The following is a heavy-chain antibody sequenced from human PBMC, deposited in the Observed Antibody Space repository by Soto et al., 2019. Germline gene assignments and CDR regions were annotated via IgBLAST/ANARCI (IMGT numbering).Heavy chain of an antibody. CDR3: ARVPLLWFGEFPTNWFDP. J-gene: IGHJ5*02. CDR1: GGSISSYY. D-gene: IGHD3-10*01. CDR2: IYYSGST. Sequence: QVQLQESGPGLVKPSETLSLTCTVSGGSISSYYWSWIRQPPGKGLEWIGYIYYSGSTNYNPSLKSRVTISVDTSKNQFSLKLSSVTAADTAVYYCARVPLLWFGEFPTNWFDPWGQGTLVTVSS. V-gene: IGHV4-59*01.